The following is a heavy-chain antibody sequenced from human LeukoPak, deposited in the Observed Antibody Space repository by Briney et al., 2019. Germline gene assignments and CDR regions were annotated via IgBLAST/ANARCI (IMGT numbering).Heavy chain of an antibody. CDR3: ATRKLGNDY. D-gene: IGHD7-27*01. V-gene: IGHV4-39*07. Sequence: SETLSLTCNVSGGSISGSSYYWGWIRQPPGKGLEWIGSIYYSGSTYYNPSLKSRVTISVDTSKNQFSLKLSSVTAADTAVYYCATRKLGNDYWGQGTLVTVSS. CDR2: IYYSGST. J-gene: IGHJ4*02. CDR1: GGSISGSSYY.